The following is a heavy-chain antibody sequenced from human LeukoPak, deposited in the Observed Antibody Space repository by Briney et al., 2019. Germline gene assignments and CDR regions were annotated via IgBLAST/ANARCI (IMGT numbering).Heavy chain of an antibody. V-gene: IGHV1-18*01. D-gene: IGHD3-10*01. CDR2: ISAYNGNT. CDR3: ARDGRFGSGSYYTAANWFDP. J-gene: IGHJ5*02. Sequence: GASVKVSCKASGYTFTSYGISWVRQAPGQGLEWMGWISAYNGNTNYAQKLQGRVTMTTDTSTSTAYMELRSPRSDDTAVYYCARDGRFGSGSYYTAANWFDPWGQGTLVTVSS. CDR1: GYTFTSYG.